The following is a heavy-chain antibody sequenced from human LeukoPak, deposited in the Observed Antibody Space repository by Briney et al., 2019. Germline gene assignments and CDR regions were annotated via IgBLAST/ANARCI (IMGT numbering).Heavy chain of an antibody. Sequence: ASVKVSCKASGGTFSSYAISWVRQAPGQGLEWMGGIIPIFGTANYAQKFQGRVTITTDESTSTAYMELSSLRSEDTAVYYCASSTKSSAIAAAGLAYWGQGALVTVSS. J-gene: IGHJ4*02. CDR3: ASSTKSSAIAAAGLAY. D-gene: IGHD6-13*01. CDR1: GGTFSSYA. CDR2: IIPIFGTA. V-gene: IGHV1-69*05.